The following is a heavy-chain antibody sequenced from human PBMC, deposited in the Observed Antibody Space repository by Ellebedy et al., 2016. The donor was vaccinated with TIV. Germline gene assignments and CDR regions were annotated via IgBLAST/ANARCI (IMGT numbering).Heavy chain of an antibody. CDR1: GYTFTNYG. D-gene: IGHD6-13*01. V-gene: IGHV1-18*01. Sequence: AASVKVSCKASGYTFTNYGVTWVRQAPGQGLEWMGWISAYNRNTNYAQKLQGRVTMTTDTSTNTAYMDLRSLRSDDTAVYYCARSGAIVAAGKIDYWGQGTLVTVSS. CDR3: ARSGAIVAAGKIDY. J-gene: IGHJ4*02. CDR2: ISAYNRNT.